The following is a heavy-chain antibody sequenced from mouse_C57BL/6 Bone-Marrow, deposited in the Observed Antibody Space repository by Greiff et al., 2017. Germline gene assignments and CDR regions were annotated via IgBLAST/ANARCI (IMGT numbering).Heavy chain of an antibody. CDR2: IYPTSGRT. CDR3: ARAGPLGRSFDY. Sequence: QVQLQQPGAELVKPGASVKMSCKASGYTFTSYWITWVKQRPGQGLEGIGDIYPTSGRTNYNEKFKSKAILTVDTSSNTAYMQLSSLTSEDSAVFYCARAGPLGRSFDYWGQGTPLTVSS. D-gene: IGHD4-1*01. J-gene: IGHJ2*01. CDR1: GYTFTSYW. V-gene: IGHV1-55*01.